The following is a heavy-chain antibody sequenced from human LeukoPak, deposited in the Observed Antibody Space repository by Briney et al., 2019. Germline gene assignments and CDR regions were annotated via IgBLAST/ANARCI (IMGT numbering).Heavy chain of an antibody. D-gene: IGHD5-12*01. J-gene: IGHJ4*02. Sequence: SETLSLTCTVSGGSISTYYWNWIRQPAGKGLEWIGRIHNDGNTESNPSLRGRVTMSVDTSKNQFALRLSSVTAADTAVYYCARETTGYSGHGNFDYWGQGTLVAVSS. CDR1: GGSISTYY. CDR3: ARETTGYSGHGNFDY. CDR2: IHNDGNT. V-gene: IGHV4-4*07.